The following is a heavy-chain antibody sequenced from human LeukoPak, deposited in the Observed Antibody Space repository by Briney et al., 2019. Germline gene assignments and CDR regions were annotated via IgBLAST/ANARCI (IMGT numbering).Heavy chain of an antibody. J-gene: IGHJ4*02. D-gene: IGHD3-10*01. CDR3: VKDEGWFGDFDY. CDR1: GFTFSSYA. Sequence: GGSLRLSCSASGFTFSSYAMHWVRQAPGKGLEYVPAISSNGGSTYYADSVKGRFTISRDNSKNTLYLQMSSLRAEDTAVYYCVKDEGWFGDFDYWGQGTLVTVSS. V-gene: IGHV3-64D*06. CDR2: ISSNGGST.